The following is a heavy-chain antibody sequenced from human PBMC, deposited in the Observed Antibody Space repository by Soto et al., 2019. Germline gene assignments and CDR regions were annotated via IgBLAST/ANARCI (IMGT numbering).Heavy chain of an antibody. CDR3: ATRDSYYGMDF. V-gene: IGHV4-34*01. CDR2: ISQSGST. CDR1: GGAFSGYH. Sequence: KTSETLSLTCGASGGAFSGYHWSWIRQAPGKGLEWIGEISQSGSTNYSPSLKSRVTMSVDTSKKQFSLKLSSVTAADTALYYCATRDSYYGMDFWGQGTTVTVS. J-gene: IGHJ6*02.